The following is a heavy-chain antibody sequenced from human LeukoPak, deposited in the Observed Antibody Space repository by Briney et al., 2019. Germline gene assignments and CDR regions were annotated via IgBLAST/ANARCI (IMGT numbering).Heavy chain of an antibody. V-gene: IGHV2-5*01. Sequence: RESGPTLVNPTQTLTLTCTFSGFSLSTSGVGVGWIRQPPGKALEWLALIYWNDDNRYSPSLRTRLTITKDTSKNQVVLTMTNMDPVDTATYYCAHYGDYRFMYYFGYWGQGTLVTVSS. CDR1: GFSLSTSGVG. D-gene: IGHD4-17*01. CDR2: IYWNDDN. CDR3: AHYGDYRFMYYFGY. J-gene: IGHJ4*02.